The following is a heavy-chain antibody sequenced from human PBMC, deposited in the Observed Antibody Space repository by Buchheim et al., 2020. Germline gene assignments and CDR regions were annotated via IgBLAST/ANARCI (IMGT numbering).Heavy chain of an antibody. CDR1: GYTFTSYY. J-gene: IGHJ6*02. CDR2: INPSGGST. Sequence: QVQLVQSGAEVKKPGASVKVSCKASGYTFTSYYMHWVRQAPGQGLEWMGIINPSGGSTSYAQKFQGRVNMTRDTSTSTGYMELSSLRSEDTAVYYCAREIAVAGTVYYYYSMDVWGQGTT. CDR3: AREIAVAGTVYYYYSMDV. D-gene: IGHD6-19*01. V-gene: IGHV1-46*01.